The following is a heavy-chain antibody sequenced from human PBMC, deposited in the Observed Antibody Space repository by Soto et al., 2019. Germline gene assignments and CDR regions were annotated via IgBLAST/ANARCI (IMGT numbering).Heavy chain of an antibody. D-gene: IGHD6-13*01. Sequence: QVQLVQSGAEVKKPGSSVKVSCKASGGTFSSSAISWVRQAPGRGLEWMGGIIPIFGTANYAQKFQGRVTITADEATSTAYMELSSLRSEDTAVYYCARASPNSSSGPHGYWGQGTLVTVSS. V-gene: IGHV1-69*12. CDR3: ARASPNSSSGPHGY. CDR2: IIPIFGTA. J-gene: IGHJ4*02. CDR1: GGTFSSSA.